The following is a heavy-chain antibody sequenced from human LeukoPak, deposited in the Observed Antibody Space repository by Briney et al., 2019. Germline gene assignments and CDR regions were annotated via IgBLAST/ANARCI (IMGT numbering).Heavy chain of an antibody. CDR2: ISSSSSYI. D-gene: IGHD3-10*01. CDR3: ARDYHGSGGRYNWFDP. J-gene: IGHJ5*02. Sequence: GGSLRLSCAASGFTFSSYSMNWVRQAPGKGLEWVSSISSSSSYIYYADSVKGRFTISRDNAKNSLYLQMNSLRAEDTAVYYCARDYHGSGGRYNWFDPWGQGTLVTVSS. V-gene: IGHV3-21*01. CDR1: GFTFSSYS.